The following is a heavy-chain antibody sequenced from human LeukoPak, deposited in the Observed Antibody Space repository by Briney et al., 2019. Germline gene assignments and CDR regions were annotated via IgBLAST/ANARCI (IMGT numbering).Heavy chain of an antibody. V-gene: IGHV4-39*01. CDR3: ARHRDGYFTNFDN. CDR1: GGSISSSNYY. Sequence: SETLSLTCTGYGGSISSSNYYWGWLRQPPGKGLEWMGSLSYGGSPYHNPSLKSRLTISVDTSKNQFSLKLRSVAAADTAVYYCARHRDGYFTNFDNWGQGTLVTVSS. J-gene: IGHJ4*02. CDR2: LSYGGSP. D-gene: IGHD3-22*01.